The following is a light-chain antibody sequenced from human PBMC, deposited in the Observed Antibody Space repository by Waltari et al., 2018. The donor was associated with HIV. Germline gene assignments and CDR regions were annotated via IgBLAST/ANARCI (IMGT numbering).Light chain of an antibody. CDR2: RNN. Sequence: QSVLTQPPSASGTPGQRVTISCSGSSSTIGSNYVYWYQQLPGTAPKLFIDRNNQRPSRVPDRFSGCKSGTAASLAISGLRSEDESDYYCATWDDSLRGSWVFGGGTKLTVL. CDR1: SSTIGSNY. J-gene: IGLJ3*02. V-gene: IGLV1-47*01. CDR3: ATWDDSLRGSWV.